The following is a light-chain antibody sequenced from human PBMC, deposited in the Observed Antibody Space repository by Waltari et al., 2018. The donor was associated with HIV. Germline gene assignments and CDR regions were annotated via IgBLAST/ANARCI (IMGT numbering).Light chain of an antibody. CDR1: NTGSQS. V-gene: IGLV3-21*04. J-gene: IGLJ2*01. CDR2: DES. Sequence: SYVLTQPLSVAVAPGKTARITCGGDNTGSQSVHWSEQKQGQSPVLVIYDESDRPSGIPERFVGCNAGNTATLTISRVEAGDEADYYCQVWGGSSDHPGVVFGGGTKLTVL. CDR3: QVWGGSSDHPGVV.